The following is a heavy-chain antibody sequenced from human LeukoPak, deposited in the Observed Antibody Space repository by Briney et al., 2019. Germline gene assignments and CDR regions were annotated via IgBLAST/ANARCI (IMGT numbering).Heavy chain of an antibody. J-gene: IGHJ4*02. CDR3: AREGIAVAGTNYFDY. V-gene: IGHV1-46*01. CDR1: VYTFTTYY. CDR2: INPSGGST. Sequence: ASVTVSFTSSVYTFTTYYMHWVRQAPGQGLEWMGIINPSGGSTTYAQKFQGRVTMTRGTSTSTVHMELSSLRSEDTAVYYCAREGIAVAGTNYFDYWGQGTLVTVSS. D-gene: IGHD6-19*01.